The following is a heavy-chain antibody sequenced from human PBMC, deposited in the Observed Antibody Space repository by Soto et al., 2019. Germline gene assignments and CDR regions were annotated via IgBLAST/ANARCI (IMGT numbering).Heavy chain of an antibody. CDR3: AQDSSRGRYCGGDCYSFDH. D-gene: IGHD2-21*02. Sequence: GGSLRLSCAASGFTFSVYGMHWVRQAPGKGLEWVAVIWYDGSNKYYTDSVQGRFTISRDNSKNTLFLQMNSLTAEDTAVYFCAQDSSRGRYCGGDCYSFDHWGQGTLVTVSS. CDR2: IWYDGSNK. CDR1: GFTFSVYG. J-gene: IGHJ4*02. V-gene: IGHV3-33*06.